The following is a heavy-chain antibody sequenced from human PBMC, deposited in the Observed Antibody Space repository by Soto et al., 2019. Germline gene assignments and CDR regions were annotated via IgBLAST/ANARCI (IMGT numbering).Heavy chain of an antibody. J-gene: IGHJ6*02. V-gene: IGHV1-69*06. CDR2: IIPIFGTA. CDR1: GGSFSSYA. Sequence: SVKVSCKVSGGSFSSYAISWVRQAPGQGLEWMGGIIPIFGTANYAQKFQGRVTITADKSTSTAYMELSSLRSEDTAVYYCARAQAYYDFWSGYYRDYYYYYGMDVWGQGTTVTVSS. D-gene: IGHD3-3*01. CDR3: ARAQAYYDFWSGYYRDYYYYYGMDV.